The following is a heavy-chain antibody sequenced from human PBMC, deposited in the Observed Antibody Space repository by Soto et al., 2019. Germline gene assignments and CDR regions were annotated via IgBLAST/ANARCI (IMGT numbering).Heavy chain of an antibody. D-gene: IGHD2-21*02. V-gene: IGHV4-31*03. CDR1: GGSISSGGYS. CDR3: ARGVGVVVTDAHDAFDI. Sequence: QVQLQESGPGLVKPSQTLSLTCTVSGGSISSGGYSWSWIRQHPGKGLEWIGYIYYSGSTYYNPSLKSRVTISLDTSKNQFSLQLSAVTAADTAVYYCARGVGVVVTDAHDAFDIWGQGTMVTVSS. J-gene: IGHJ3*02. CDR2: IYYSGST.